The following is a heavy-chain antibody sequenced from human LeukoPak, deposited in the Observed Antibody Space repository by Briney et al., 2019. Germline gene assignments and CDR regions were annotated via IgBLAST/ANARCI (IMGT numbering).Heavy chain of an antibody. V-gene: IGHV3-21*01. Sequence: SGGSLRLSCAASGFAFSSYSMNWVRQAPGKGLEWVSSISSSSSYIYYADSVKGRFTISRDNAKNSLYLQMNSLRAEDTAVYYCARVRDSSGWYEVLDYWGQGTLVTVSS. J-gene: IGHJ4*02. CDR2: ISSSSSYI. CDR1: GFAFSSYS. CDR3: ARVRDSSGWYEVLDY. D-gene: IGHD6-19*01.